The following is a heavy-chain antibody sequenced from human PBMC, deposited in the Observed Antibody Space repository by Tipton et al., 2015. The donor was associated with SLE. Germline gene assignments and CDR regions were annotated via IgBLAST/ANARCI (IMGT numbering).Heavy chain of an antibody. V-gene: IGHV4-39*01. Sequence: TLSLTCTVSGGSVSSSSYFWGWIRQPPGKGLEWIGSIFYSGSTSYNPSLQSRVTISVDTSKNQFSLKLSSVTAADTAVYYCARRVGVGYSYGFDYWGQGTLVTVSS. J-gene: IGHJ4*02. CDR3: ARRVGVGYSYGFDY. CDR2: IFYSGST. CDR1: GGSVSSSSYF. D-gene: IGHD5-18*01.